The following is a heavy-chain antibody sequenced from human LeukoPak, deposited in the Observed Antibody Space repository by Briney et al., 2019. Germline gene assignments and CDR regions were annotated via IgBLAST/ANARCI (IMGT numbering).Heavy chain of an antibody. CDR2: ISGSGGST. D-gene: IGHD3-22*01. J-gene: IGHJ4*02. Sequence: GGSLRLSCAASGFTFSSYAMSWVRQAPGKGLEWVSAISGSGGSTYYAGSVKGRFTISRDNSKNTLYLQMNSLRAEDTAVYYCAREYYYDSSGYGGFDYWGQGTLVTVSS. CDR1: GFTFSSYA. CDR3: AREYYYDSSGYGGFDY. V-gene: IGHV3-23*01.